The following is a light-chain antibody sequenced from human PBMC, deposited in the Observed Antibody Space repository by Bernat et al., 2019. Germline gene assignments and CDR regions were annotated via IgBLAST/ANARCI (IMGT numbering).Light chain of an antibody. Sequence: QSALTQPPSSSGSPGQSVTLSCTGNDVGAYNYVSWYQQHPGKAPKLMIDEVTKRPSGVPDRVSGSKSGNTASLTISGLQSEDEAHYFCSSYAGSNNLVFGGGTKLTVL. CDR3: SSYAGSNNLV. CDR1: NDVGAYNY. J-gene: IGLJ3*02. V-gene: IGLV2-8*01. CDR2: EVT.